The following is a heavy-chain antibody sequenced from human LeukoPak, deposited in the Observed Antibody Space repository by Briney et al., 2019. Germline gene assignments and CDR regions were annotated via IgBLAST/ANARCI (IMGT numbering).Heavy chain of an antibody. CDR2: ISSNGGSS. CDR1: GFTFSAYA. Sequence: GGSLRLSCSASGFTFSAYAMYWVRQAPGKGLEYVSGISSNGGSSFYADSVKGRFTLSRDNSKNTLYLQMSSLRAEDTAVYYCVKITSVTGGDCWGQGTRLTVSS. V-gene: IGHV3-64D*09. D-gene: IGHD1-1*01. CDR3: VKITSVTGGDC. J-gene: IGHJ4*02.